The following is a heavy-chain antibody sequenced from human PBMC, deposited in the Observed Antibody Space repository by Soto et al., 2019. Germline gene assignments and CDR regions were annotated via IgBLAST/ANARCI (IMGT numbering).Heavy chain of an antibody. CDR2: IHHSGST. CDR1: GGSISSSNW. D-gene: IGHD6-13*01. Sequence: QVQLQESGPGLVKPSGTLSLTCAVSGGSISSSNWWSWVRQPPGKGLEWIGEIHHSGSTNYNPSLKSRVTISVDKSKNQFSLKLSSVTAADTAVYYCETQSGGSSCCIDYWGQGTLVTVSS. V-gene: IGHV4-4*02. J-gene: IGHJ4*02. CDR3: ETQSGGSSCCIDY.